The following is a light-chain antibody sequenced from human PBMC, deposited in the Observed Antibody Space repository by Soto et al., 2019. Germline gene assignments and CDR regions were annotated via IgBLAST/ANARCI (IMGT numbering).Light chain of an antibody. CDR3: AAWDDSVNGPV. CDR2: DND. J-gene: IGLJ2*01. Sequence: QSVLTQPPSASETPGQRVTISCSGSSSNIGSNTVNWYQQLPGKAPRLLINDNDQRPSGVPDRFSGSKSGTSASLAISGLQSEDEADYFCAAWDDSVNGPVFGGGTKLTVL. CDR1: SSNIGSNT. V-gene: IGLV1-44*01.